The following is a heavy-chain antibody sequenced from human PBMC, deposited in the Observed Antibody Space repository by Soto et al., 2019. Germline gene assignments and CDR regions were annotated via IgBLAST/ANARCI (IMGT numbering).Heavy chain of an antibody. J-gene: IGHJ5*02. CDR1: GYSFTLYW. D-gene: IGHD6-13*01. CDR2: IYPGDSDT. V-gene: IGHV5-51*01. CDR3: ARHSSSLLNPEDGFDP. Sequence: GASLKISCEGCGYSFTLYWIGWVRQMPGKGLEWMGIIYPGDSDTRYSPSFQGQVTISADKSISTAYLQWSSLKASDTAMYYCARHSSSLLNPEDGFDPWGQGTLVTVSS.